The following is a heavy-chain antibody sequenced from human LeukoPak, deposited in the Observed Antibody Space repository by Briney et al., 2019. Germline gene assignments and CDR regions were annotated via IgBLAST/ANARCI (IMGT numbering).Heavy chain of an antibody. CDR1: VGPISGHY. V-gene: IGHV4-59*11. Sequence: PSETLSLTCSVPVGPISGHYWTWIRQPPGKGLEWIGQIHYTGKPDYNPSLKSRITISVDTSKNQVSLQVGSVTAADSAIYYCARFGVDYDMDVWGHGTTVTVFS. J-gene: IGHJ6*02. CDR3: ARFGVDYDMDV. CDR2: IHYTGKP. D-gene: IGHD3-16*01.